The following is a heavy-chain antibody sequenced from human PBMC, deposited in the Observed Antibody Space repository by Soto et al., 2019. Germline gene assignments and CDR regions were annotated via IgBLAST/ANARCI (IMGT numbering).Heavy chain of an antibody. J-gene: IGHJ4*02. V-gene: IGHV3-30*03. D-gene: IGHD6-19*01. Sequence: QVRLVESGGGVVQPGRSLRLSCAASGFNFGAFGMHWVRQAPGKGLEWLAVLSYEGSEEYYADSVRGRFTISRDNSKNTLFLQMDSLRVDDTGVYYCALTRRSSLLEVAGPGFEYWGQGTLVTVS. CDR3: ALTRRSSLLEVAGPGFEY. CDR1: GFNFGAFG. CDR2: LSYEGSEE.